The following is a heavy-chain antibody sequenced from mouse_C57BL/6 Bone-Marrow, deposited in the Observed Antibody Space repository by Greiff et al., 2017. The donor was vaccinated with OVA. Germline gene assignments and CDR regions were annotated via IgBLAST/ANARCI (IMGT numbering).Heavy chain of an antibody. CDR1: GYTFNGYW. CDR2: ILPGSGST. CDR3: ARIWLLPLYAIDY. V-gene: IGHV1-9*01. J-gene: IGHJ4*01. D-gene: IGHD2-3*01. Sequence: VQLQQSGAELMKPGASVKLSCKASGYTFNGYWIDWVKQRPGHGLEWIGEILPGSGSTNYNEKFKGKATFTAETSSNTAYMQLSSLTTEDSAIYCCARIWLLPLYAIDYWGQGTSVTVSS.